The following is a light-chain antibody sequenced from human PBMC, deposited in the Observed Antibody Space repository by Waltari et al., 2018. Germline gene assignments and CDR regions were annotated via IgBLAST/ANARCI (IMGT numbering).Light chain of an antibody. Sequence: SCRASQSVGKYLAWYQQKPGQAPRLLIYHASTRAPGIPDRFSGSGSGTDFSLTISRLEPEDFAVYYCQKYDYLPAKFGQGTKVEIK. J-gene: IGKJ1*01. CDR1: QSVGKY. CDR3: QKYDYLPAK. V-gene: IGKV3-11*01. CDR2: HAS.